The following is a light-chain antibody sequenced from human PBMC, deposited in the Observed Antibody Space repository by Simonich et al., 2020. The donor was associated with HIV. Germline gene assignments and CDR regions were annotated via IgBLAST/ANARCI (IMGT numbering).Light chain of an antibody. CDR3: SSYSSSSTWV. V-gene: IGLV2-14*03. CDR2: DVS. CDR1: SSDVGGYNY. J-gene: IGLJ3*02. Sequence: QSALTQPASVSGSPAQSITISCTGTSSDVGGYNYVSWYQHHPGKAPKLMIFDVSKRPSGVSNRCSGSKSGNTASLTISGLQAEDEADYYCSSYSSSSTWVFGGGTKLTVL.